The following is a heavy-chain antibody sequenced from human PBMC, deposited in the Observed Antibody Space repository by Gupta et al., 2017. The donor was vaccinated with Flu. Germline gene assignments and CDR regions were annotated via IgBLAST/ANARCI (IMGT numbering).Heavy chain of an antibody. J-gene: IGHJ6*02. CDR1: GFGFNNYG. CDR2: ISYDGKYD. CDR3: AKDHMFQSLCCPFFDYGLDA. Sequence: QVQLVESGGGVVQPGRSLTLSCEASGFGFNNYGMHWVRQAPGKGLEWVAVISYDGKYDFYADSVKGRFTISRDGSKNMIFLEMSSLRGEDTAVYYCAKDHMFQSLCCPFFDYGLDAWGLGTTVTVSS. D-gene: IGHD3-10*02. V-gene: IGHV3-30*18.